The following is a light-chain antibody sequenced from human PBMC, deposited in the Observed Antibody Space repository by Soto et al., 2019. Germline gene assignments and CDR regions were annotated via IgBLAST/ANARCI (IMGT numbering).Light chain of an antibody. V-gene: IGLV1-47*01. CDR1: SFNIGSNY. J-gene: IGLJ1*01. Sequence: QSVLTQAPSASGTPGHRVTISCSGSSFNIGSNYVYWYQQLPGTAPKLVIFRNDQRPSGIPDRIPGSKSGTSASLAISGLRSEDEADYYCSAWDDSLSGYVFGTGTKVTVL. CDR2: RND. CDR3: SAWDDSLSGYV.